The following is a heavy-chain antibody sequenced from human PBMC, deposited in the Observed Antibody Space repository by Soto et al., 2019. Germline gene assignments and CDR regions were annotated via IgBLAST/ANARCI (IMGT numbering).Heavy chain of an antibody. CDR1: GYTFINYY. Sequence: ASVKVSCKASGYTFINYYMHWVRQAPGQGLEWMGIINPNGGSTTYAQKFQGRVTLTRDTSTNTVNMELSSLRSEDTAVYYCARDESAAGTKWFDPWGQGTLVTVSS. CDR3: ARDESAAGTKWFDP. CDR2: INPNGGST. V-gene: IGHV1-46*01. J-gene: IGHJ5*02. D-gene: IGHD6-13*01.